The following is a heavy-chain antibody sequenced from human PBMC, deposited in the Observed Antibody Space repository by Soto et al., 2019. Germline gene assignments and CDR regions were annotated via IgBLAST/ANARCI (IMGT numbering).Heavy chain of an antibody. CDR2: ISGSGGST. V-gene: IGHV3-23*01. J-gene: IGHJ6*02. Sequence: GESLKISCAASGFTFSSYAMSWVRQAPGKGLEWVSAISGSGGSTYYADSVKGRFTISRDNSKNTLYLQMNSLRAEDTAVYYCAKVGSGSYWAYYYYGMDVWGQGTTVTVSS. D-gene: IGHD1-26*01. CDR3: AKVGSGSYWAYYYYGMDV. CDR1: GFTFSSYA.